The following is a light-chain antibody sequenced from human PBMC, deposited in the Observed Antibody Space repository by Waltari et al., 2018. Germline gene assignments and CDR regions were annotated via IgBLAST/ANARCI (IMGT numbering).Light chain of an antibody. CDR1: NIGSKR. J-gene: IGLJ2*01. Sequence: SYVLTQPPSVSVAPGPTARLTCGGNNIGSKRVHWYQQKPGQAPVLVVYEDSDRPSGIPERFSGSNSGNTATLTISRVEAGDEADYYCQVWDSSSDHPHVVFGGGTKLTVL. CDR2: EDS. CDR3: QVWDSSSDHPHVV. V-gene: IGLV3-21*02.